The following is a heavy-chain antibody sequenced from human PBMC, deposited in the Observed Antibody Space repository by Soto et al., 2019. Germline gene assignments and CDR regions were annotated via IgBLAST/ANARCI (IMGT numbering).Heavy chain of an antibody. CDR3: ASPRRCIAAAGSVFWS. CDR2: IIPIFGTA. CDR1: GGTFSSYA. D-gene: IGHD6-13*01. J-gene: IGHJ5*02. V-gene: IGHV1-69*12. Sequence: QVQLVQSGAEVKKPGSSVKVSCKASGGTFSSYAISWVRQAPGQGLEWMGGIIPIFGTANYAQKFQGRVTFTADESTSTAYVELSSLRSEDTAVYYCASPRRCIAAAGSVFWSWGQGTLVTVSS.